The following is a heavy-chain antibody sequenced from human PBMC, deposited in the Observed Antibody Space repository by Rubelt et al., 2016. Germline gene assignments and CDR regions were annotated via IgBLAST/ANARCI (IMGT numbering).Heavy chain of an antibody. V-gene: IGHV4-59*01. J-gene: IGHJ4*02. Sequence: TVSGGSISGYFWSWIRQPPGKGLEWIGYIYYSGSTKYNSSLKSRITISIDTSQSQFSLNLRSVTASDTAVYYCARAGWGTHTVSAADFWGQGTLVTVSS. CDR1: GGSISGYF. CDR2: IYYSGST. D-gene: IGHD3-16*01. CDR3: ARAGWGTHTVSAADF.